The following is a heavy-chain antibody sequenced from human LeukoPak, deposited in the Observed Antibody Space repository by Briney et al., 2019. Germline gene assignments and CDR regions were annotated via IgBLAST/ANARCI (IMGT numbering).Heavy chain of an antibody. CDR2: ISSSSSYI. V-gene: IGHV3-21*01. CDR3: ASVGSGGLGAGGDSLDY. CDR1: GFTFSTYS. J-gene: IGHJ4*02. D-gene: IGHD3-16*01. Sequence: GGSLRLSCAASGFTFSTYSMNWVRQAPGKGLEWVSFISSSSSYIYYADSVKGRFTISRDNAKNSLYLHMTSLRAEDTAVYYCASVGSGGLGAGGDSLDYWGQGTLVTVSS.